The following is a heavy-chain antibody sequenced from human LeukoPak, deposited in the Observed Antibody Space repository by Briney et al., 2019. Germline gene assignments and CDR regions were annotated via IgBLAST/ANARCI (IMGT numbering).Heavy chain of an antibody. Sequence: RASVKVSCKPSVYTFANYGINWVRQAPRQGLEWLVCVSAYNANTHYAQRFEGRVTMTTDTSTSTPYMELKTLISDDAALCFCARGRASRGYYMDVWGIGTMVIVSS. J-gene: IGHJ6*03. CDR3: ARGRASRGYYMDV. D-gene: IGHD2/OR15-2a*01. V-gene: IGHV1-18*04. CDR1: VYTFANYG. CDR2: VSAYNANT.